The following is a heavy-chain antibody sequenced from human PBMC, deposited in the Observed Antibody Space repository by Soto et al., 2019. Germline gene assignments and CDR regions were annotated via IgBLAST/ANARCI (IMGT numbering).Heavy chain of an antibody. J-gene: IGHJ3*02. V-gene: IGHV3-21*01. CDR3: ASVGGGYQLLHAFDI. Sequence: LRLSCAASGFTFRSYSMNWVRQSPGKVLEWVSSISSSSSYIYYADSVKGRFTISRDNAKNSLYLQMNSLRPEDTAVYYCASVGGGYQLLHAFDIWGQGTMVTVSS. CDR2: ISSSSSYI. D-gene: IGHD2-2*01. CDR1: GFTFRSYS.